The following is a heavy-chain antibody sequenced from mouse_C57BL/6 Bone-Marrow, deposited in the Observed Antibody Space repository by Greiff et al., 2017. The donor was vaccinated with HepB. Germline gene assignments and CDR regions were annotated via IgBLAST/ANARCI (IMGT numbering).Heavy chain of an antibody. V-gene: IGHV1-81*01. CDR2: IYPRSGNT. D-gene: IGHD1-1*01. Sequence: HLHHSLAYLARPFSSLKLSCKASGYTFTSYGISWVKQRTGQGLEWIGEIYPRSGNTYYNEKFKGKATLTADKSSSTAYMELRSLTSEDSAVYFCARNYYGSSPFAMDYWGQGTSVTVSS. J-gene: IGHJ4*01. CDR1: GYTFTSYG. CDR3: ARNYYGSSPFAMDY.